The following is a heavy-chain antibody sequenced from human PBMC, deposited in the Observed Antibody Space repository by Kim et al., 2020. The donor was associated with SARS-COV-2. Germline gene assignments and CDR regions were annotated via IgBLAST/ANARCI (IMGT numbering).Heavy chain of an antibody. CDR3: TTLGARIAAAGRRVFDY. J-gene: IGHJ4*02. D-gene: IGHD6-13*01. V-gene: IGHV3-15*01. Sequence: VKGRFTISRDDSKNTLYLQMNSLKTEDTAVYYCTTLGARIAAAGRRVFDYWGQGTLVTVSS.